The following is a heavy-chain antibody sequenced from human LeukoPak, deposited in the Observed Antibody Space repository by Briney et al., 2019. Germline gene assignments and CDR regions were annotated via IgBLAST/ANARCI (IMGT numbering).Heavy chain of an antibody. J-gene: IGHJ4*02. CDR1: GFTFSSYD. Sequence: GGSLRLSCAASGFTFSSYDMSWVRQAPGKGLEWVSAISGSGGSTYYADSVKGRFTISRDNSKNTLYLQMNSLRAEDTAVYYCAKDSGIVGATIDYWGQGTLVTVSS. CDR3: AKDSGIVGATIDY. CDR2: ISGSGGST. V-gene: IGHV3-23*01. D-gene: IGHD1-26*01.